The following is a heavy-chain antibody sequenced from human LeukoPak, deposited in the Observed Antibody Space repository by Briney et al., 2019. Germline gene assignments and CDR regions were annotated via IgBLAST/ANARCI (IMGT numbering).Heavy chain of an antibody. CDR1: GDSISSGSHY. CDR3: ARDIGPTYYYDSSGYLDY. D-gene: IGHD3-22*01. V-gene: IGHV4-39*07. CDR2: IYHSGST. J-gene: IGHJ4*02. Sequence: PSETLSLTCTVSGDSISSGSHYWSWIRQPAGKGLEWLGRIYHSGSTYYNPSLKSRVTISVDTSKNQFSLKLSSVTAADTAVYYCARDIGPTYYYDSSGYLDYWGQGTLVTVSS.